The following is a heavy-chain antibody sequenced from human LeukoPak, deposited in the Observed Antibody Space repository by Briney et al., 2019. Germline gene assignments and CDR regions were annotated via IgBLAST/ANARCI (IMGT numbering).Heavy chain of an antibody. D-gene: IGHD3-10*01. CDR3: ARIRFGESYAPKSYYYYYMDV. V-gene: IGHV3-21*01. CDR2: IDSSSNFI. Sequence: GGSLRLSCAASGFTFSNYTMNWVRQAPGKGLEWVSSIDSSSNFIYYADSVKGRFTISRDDAKNSLYLQMNSLRAEDTAVYYCARIRFGESYAPKSYYYYYMDVWGKGTTVTISS. J-gene: IGHJ6*03. CDR1: GFTFSNYT.